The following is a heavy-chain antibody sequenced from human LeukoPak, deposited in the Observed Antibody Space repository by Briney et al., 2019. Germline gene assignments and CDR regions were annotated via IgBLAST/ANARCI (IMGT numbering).Heavy chain of an antibody. CDR1: GFSFSSFW. J-gene: IGHJ4*02. CDR2: MRQDGNEK. Sequence: GGSLRLSCAASGFSFSSFWMTWVRQAPGKGLEWVANMRQDGNEKYYVDSVRGRFTISRDNAKNSLYLQMNSLRAEDTAVYYCATDRRGSNDYWGEGTLVTVSS. D-gene: IGHD3-10*01. CDR3: ATDRRGSNDY. V-gene: IGHV3-7*01.